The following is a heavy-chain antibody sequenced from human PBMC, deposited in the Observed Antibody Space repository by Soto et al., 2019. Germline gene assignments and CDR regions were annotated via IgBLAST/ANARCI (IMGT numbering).Heavy chain of an antibody. CDR3: AKTAGDDYVWGSSGLDP. CDR1: GFTFSSYG. V-gene: IGHV3-30*18. Sequence: QVQLVESGGGVVQPGRSLRLSCAGSGFTFSSYGMHWVRQAPGKGLEWVAVISYDGSDKYYGDSVKGRFTISRDDSKNTLYLQVNSLRVEDTAIYYCAKTAGDDYVWGSSGLDPWGQGTLVTVSS. J-gene: IGHJ5*02. CDR2: ISYDGSDK. D-gene: IGHD3-16*01.